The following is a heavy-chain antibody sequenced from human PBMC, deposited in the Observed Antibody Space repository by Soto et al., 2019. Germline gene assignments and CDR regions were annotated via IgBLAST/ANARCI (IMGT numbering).Heavy chain of an antibody. CDR1: GFTFSSYG. CDR2: IWYDGSNK. J-gene: IGHJ5*02. Sequence: AGGSLRLSCAASGFTFSSYGMHWVRQAPGKGLEWVAVIWYDGSNKYYADSVKGRFTISRDNSKNTLYLQMNSLRAEDTAVYYCARDVSVRLPNWFHPWGQGTLVTV. V-gene: IGHV3-33*01. D-gene: IGHD6-25*01. CDR3: ARDVSVRLPNWFHP.